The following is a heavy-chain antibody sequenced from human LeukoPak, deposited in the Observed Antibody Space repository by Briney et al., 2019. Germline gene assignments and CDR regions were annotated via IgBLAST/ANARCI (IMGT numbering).Heavy chain of an antibody. J-gene: IGHJ6*02. CDR1: GFTFSSYA. CDR3: ARNMVRVLYGMDV. V-gene: IGHV3-30-3*01. D-gene: IGHD3-10*01. CDR2: ISYDGSNK. Sequence: GGSLRLSCAASGFTFSSYAMHWVRQAPGKGLEWVAVISYDGSNKYYADSVKGRFTISRDNSKNTLCLQMNSLRAEDTAVYYCARNMVRVLYGMDVWGQGTTVTVSS.